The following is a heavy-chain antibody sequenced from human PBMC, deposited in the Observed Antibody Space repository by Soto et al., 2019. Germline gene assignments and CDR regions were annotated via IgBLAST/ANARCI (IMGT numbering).Heavy chain of an antibody. Sequence: GESLKISCKGSGYSFTSYWIGWVRQMPGKGLEWVASIKEDGSEIYYLHSVRGRFSISRDSAGNALHLTMNYLSAEDTGVYFCARDIGFDYVNWGQGTLVTVSS. V-gene: IGHV3-7*01. J-gene: IGHJ4*02. CDR1: GYSFTSYW. CDR2: IKEDGSEI. D-gene: IGHD3-16*01. CDR3: ARDIGFDYVN.